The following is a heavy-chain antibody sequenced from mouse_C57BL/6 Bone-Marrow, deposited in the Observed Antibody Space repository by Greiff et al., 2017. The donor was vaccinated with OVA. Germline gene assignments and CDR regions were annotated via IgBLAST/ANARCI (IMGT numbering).Heavy chain of an antibody. D-gene: IGHD1-1*01. Sequence: EVKLQQSGPELVKPGASVKISCKASGYTFTDYYMNWVKQSHGKSLEWIGDINPNNGGTSYNQKFKGKATLTVDKSSSTAYMELRSLTSEDSAVYYCAREGYYGSSPAYWGQGTLVTVSA. V-gene: IGHV1-26*01. CDR1: GYTFTDYY. CDR2: INPNNGGT. J-gene: IGHJ3*01. CDR3: AREGYYGSSPAY.